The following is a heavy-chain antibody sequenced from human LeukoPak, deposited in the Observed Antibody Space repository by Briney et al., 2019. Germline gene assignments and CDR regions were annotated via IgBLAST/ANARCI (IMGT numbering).Heavy chain of an antibody. Sequence: GGSLRLSCAASGFTVSSNYMNWVRQAPGKGLEWVSVIYSGGSTYYPDSVKGRFTISRDNSKNTLYLQMSSLRAEDTAVYYCAKVAEVGATGYYYYMDVWGKGTTVTISS. CDR2: IYSGGST. CDR1: GFTVSSNY. J-gene: IGHJ6*03. D-gene: IGHD1-26*01. V-gene: IGHV3-66*01. CDR3: AKVAEVGATGYYYYMDV.